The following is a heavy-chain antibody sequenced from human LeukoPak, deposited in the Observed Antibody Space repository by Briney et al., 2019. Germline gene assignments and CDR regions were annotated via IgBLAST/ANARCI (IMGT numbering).Heavy chain of an antibody. CDR3: ARAGYYYDSSGYPNGMDV. V-gene: IGHV1-8*01. Sequence: ASVKVSCKASGYAFTSYDINWVRQATGQGFEWMGWMTPNSGNTGYAQKFQGRVTMTRSTSISTAYMELSSLRSEDTAVYYCARAGYYYDSSGYPNGMDVWGQGTTVTVSS. CDR1: GYAFTSYD. CDR2: MTPNSGNT. J-gene: IGHJ6*02. D-gene: IGHD3-22*01.